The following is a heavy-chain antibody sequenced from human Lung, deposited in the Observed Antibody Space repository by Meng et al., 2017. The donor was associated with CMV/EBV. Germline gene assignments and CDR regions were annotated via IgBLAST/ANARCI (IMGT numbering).Heavy chain of an antibody. CDR1: GGTFCSYA. J-gene: IGHJ4*02. D-gene: IGHD6-13*01. CDR3: ARDRGGKAAAGGY. Sequence: KASGGTFCSYAISWVRQAPGQGLEWMGGIIPILGIANYAQKFQGRVTITADKSTSTAYMELSSLRSEDTAVYYCARDRGGKAAAGGYWGQGTLVTVSS. CDR2: IIPILGIA. V-gene: IGHV1-69*10.